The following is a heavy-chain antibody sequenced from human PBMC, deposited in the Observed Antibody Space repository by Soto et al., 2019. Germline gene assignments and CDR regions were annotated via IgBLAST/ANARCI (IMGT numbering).Heavy chain of an antibody. CDR2: LSYTGNS. CDR1: EASICGCAHY. J-gene: IGHJ4*02. Sequence: TISLTCTVAEASICGCAHYRYIKNQPPGKGLEWIGHLSYTGNSYNPYYNPSTQSRPTMSLDTSKNQFSLNMTSVTAADTAVYFCARSGRSLLDYWGQGALVTVSS. CDR3: ARSGRSLLDY. D-gene: IGHD1-26*01. V-gene: IGHV4-30-4*01.